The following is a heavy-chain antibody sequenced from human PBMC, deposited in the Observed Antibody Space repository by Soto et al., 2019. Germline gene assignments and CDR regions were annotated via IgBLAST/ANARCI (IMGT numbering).Heavy chain of an antibody. CDR1: GGTFNTYI. CDR3: ATVENPGGGPPASPTPQAFVV. D-gene: IGHD2-15*01. CDR2: IIPSFGTA. J-gene: IGHJ3*01. V-gene: IGHV1-69*01. Sequence: QVQLVQSGAEVKKPGSSVKVSCKASGGTFNTYIITWVRQAPGQGLEWMGGIIPSFGTANYAPKFRGRVTITADDSTTPVYMEVSSLRSEDTAVYFCATVENPGGGPPASPTPQAFVVWGQGTEVTVSS.